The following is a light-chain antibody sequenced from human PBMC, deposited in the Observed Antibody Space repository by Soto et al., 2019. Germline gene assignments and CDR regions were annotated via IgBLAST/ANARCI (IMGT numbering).Light chain of an antibody. CDR1: SSDVGGYNY. CDR3: SSYTDSRTYVL. Sequence: QSALTQPASVSGSPGQSITISCTGTSSDVGGYNYVSWYQHHPGKAPKLMIYEVSNRPSGVSNRFSGSKSGNTASLTISGLQAEDEADYYCSSYTDSRTYVLFGGGTKLTVL. CDR2: EVS. J-gene: IGLJ2*01. V-gene: IGLV2-14*01.